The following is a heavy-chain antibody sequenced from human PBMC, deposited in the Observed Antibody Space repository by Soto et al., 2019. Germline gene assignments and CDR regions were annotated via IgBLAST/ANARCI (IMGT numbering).Heavy chain of an antibody. J-gene: IGHJ4*02. D-gene: IGHD3-16*01. V-gene: IGHV1-69*01. CDR1: GDMFSSYA. CDR2: IIPTFGAA. CDR3: ARDDTRSDYPTFHY. Sequence: QVQLVQSGAEVKKPGSSVTVSCTSSGDMFSSYAITWVRQAPGQGLEWLGRIIPTFGAASYAQKFQGRVTISADESTGTVYMELSSLRSADTAVYYCARDDTRSDYPTFHYWGQGTLVTVSS.